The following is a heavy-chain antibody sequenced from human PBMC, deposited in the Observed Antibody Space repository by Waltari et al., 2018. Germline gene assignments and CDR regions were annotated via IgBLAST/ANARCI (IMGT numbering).Heavy chain of an antibody. J-gene: IGHJ4*02. CDR3: ARGSSGGPRGYFDY. D-gene: IGHD6-19*01. CDR2: ISYDGSNK. V-gene: IGHV3-30-3*01. Sequence: QVQLVESGGGVVQPGRSLRLSCAASGFTFSSYAMHWVRQAPGKGWEVVAVISYDGSNKYYADSVKGRFTISRDNSKNTLYLQMNSLRAEDTAVYYCARGSSGGPRGYFDYWGQGTLVTVSS. CDR1: GFTFSSYA.